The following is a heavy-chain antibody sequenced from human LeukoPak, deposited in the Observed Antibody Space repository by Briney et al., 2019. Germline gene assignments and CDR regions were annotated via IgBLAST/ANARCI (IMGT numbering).Heavy chain of an antibody. CDR1: GFTFSSYG. CDR2: ISYDGSNK. CDR3: AKDDRRYDSSGYYLNFDY. J-gene: IGHJ4*02. Sequence: GGSLRLSCAASGFTFSSYGMHWVRQAPGKGREWVAVISYDGSNKYYADSVKGRFTISRDNSKNTLYLQMNSLRAEDTAVYYCAKDDRRYDSSGYYLNFDYWGQGTLVTVSS. D-gene: IGHD3-22*01. V-gene: IGHV3-30*18.